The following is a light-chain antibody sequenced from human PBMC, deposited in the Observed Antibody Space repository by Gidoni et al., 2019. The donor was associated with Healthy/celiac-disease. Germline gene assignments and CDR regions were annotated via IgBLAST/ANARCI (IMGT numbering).Light chain of an antibody. Sequence: QSVLTQPPSASGTPGQRVTISCSGSSSNIGSTYVYWYQQLPGAAPKLLIYRNNQRPSGVPDRFSGSKSGTSASLAISGRRSEDEADYYCAAWDDSLSGLVFGGGTKLTVL. CDR2: RNN. CDR1: SSNIGSTY. V-gene: IGLV1-47*01. CDR3: AAWDDSLSGLV. J-gene: IGLJ2*01.